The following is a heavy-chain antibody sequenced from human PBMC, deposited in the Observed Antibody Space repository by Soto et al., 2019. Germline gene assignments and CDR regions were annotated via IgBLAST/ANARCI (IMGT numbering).Heavy chain of an antibody. CDR3: ARDIYYSSGGYFDHDAFDI. J-gene: IGHJ3*02. CDR2: ISPHNDIT. Sequence: QVQLVQSGADVNKPGASVKVSCKASGYNFTSYGLSWVRQAPGPGLEWVGWISPHNDITKSARRFQDRVTMTTETPTSTVYMELGILRSDDTAVYYCARDIYYSSGGYFDHDAFDIWGQGTVVTVSS. D-gene: IGHD6-19*01. V-gene: IGHV1-18*01. CDR1: GYNFTSYG.